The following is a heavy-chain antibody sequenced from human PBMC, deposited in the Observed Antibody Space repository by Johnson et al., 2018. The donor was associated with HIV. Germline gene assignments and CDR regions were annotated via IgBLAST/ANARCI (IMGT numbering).Heavy chain of an antibody. CDR2: ISWNSGSI. J-gene: IGHJ3*02. D-gene: IGHD5-18*01. CDR1: GFTFSSYA. Sequence: QLVESGGGVVQPGRSLRLSCEASGFTFSSYAMHWVRQGPGKGREWVGGISWNSGSIGYADSVKGRFTISRDIARNSLYLQMNSLRAEDTAVYYCARYGYRPEAESGAFDIWGQGTMVTVSS. V-gene: IGHV3-9*01. CDR3: ARYGYRPEAESGAFDI.